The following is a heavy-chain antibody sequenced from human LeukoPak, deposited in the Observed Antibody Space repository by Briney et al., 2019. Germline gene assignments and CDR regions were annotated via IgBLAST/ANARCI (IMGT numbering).Heavy chain of an antibody. Sequence: GGSLRLSCAASGFTFSSYWMSWVRQAPAKGLEWVANIKQDGSEKYYVDAVKGRFTISRDNAKNSLYLQMNSLRAEDTAVYYCAKYSSSSNYYYGMDVWGQGTTVTVSS. CDR1: GFTFSSYW. CDR2: IKQDGSEK. D-gene: IGHD6-13*01. V-gene: IGHV3-7*05. J-gene: IGHJ6*02. CDR3: AKYSSSSNYYYGMDV.